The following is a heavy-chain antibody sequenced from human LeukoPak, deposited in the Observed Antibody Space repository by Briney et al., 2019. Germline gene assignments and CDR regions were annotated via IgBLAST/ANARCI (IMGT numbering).Heavy chain of an antibody. CDR2: IGGRGGST. CDR3: GKEGGA. Sequence: GGSLRLSCAASGFRFSDYTMTWVRQAPGKGPEWVSAIGGRGGSTYYADSLGGRFTISRDNSKDMVYLQMNSLKVEDTATYYCGKEGGAWGQGTKVTVSS. J-gene: IGHJ5*02. CDR1: GFRFSDYT. V-gene: IGHV3-23*01. D-gene: IGHD3-16*01.